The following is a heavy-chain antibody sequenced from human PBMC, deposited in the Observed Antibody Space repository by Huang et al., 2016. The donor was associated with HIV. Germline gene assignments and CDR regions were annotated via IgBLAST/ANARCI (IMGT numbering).Heavy chain of an antibody. CDR2: SNPKRGGT. J-gene: IGHJ4*02. CDR3: ARDCSFGSSTSPAD. V-gene: IGHV1-2*02. D-gene: IGHD6-6*01. CDR1: GDTFTDSN. Sequence: QVQLVQSGAEVKNPGAAVRVSCKASGDTFTDSNLHWVRQAPGQGLGWMGWSNPKRGGTSYAQRFQGRITMTRDTTISTVHMDLRRIQSDDTAVYFCARDCSFGSSTSPADWGQGTLVTVSS.